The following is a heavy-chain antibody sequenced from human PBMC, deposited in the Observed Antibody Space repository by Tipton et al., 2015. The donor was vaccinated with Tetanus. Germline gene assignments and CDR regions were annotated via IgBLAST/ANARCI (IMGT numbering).Heavy chain of an antibody. CDR3: ARAKGQMVVDLEDCYFDL. V-gene: IGHV3-7*04. CDR1: GFTFSGSA. J-gene: IGHJ2*01. Sequence: SLRLSCAASGFTFSGSAIHWVRQAPGKGLEWVGNIREDGSEKNYVDSVKGRFTISRDNAKNSLYLQMNSLRVEDTAVYYCARAKGQMVVDLEDCYFDLWGRGALVTVSS. CDR2: IREDGSEK. D-gene: IGHD2-21*01.